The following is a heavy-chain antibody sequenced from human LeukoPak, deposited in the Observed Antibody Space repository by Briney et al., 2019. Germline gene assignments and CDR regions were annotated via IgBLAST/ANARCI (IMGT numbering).Heavy chain of an antibody. CDR1: EFSVSTNY. CDR3: ARVVYYYDSSGSVYYFDY. J-gene: IGHJ4*02. V-gene: IGHV3-53*01. CDR2: ISSGGST. D-gene: IGHD3-22*01. Sequence: PGGSLRRSCTASEFSVSTNYMSWVRQAPGKGLEWVSVISSGGSTYYADSVKGRFTISRDNSKNTLYLQMNSLRAEDTAVYYCARVVYYYDSSGSVYYFDYWGQGTLVTVSS.